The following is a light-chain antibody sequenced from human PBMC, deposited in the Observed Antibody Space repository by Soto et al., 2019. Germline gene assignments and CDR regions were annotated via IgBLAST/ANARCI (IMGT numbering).Light chain of an antibody. CDR1: HSISGW. Sequence: DIHITQSPSTLSASVGDRVTITCRASHSISGWLAWYQQTPGKAPKLLIYAASSLQSGVPSRFSGSGSGTDFTLTISSLHPEDSATYYCQQSYSIPPTFGQGTKVDI. V-gene: IGKV1-39*01. CDR3: QQSYSIPPT. CDR2: AAS. J-gene: IGKJ1*01.